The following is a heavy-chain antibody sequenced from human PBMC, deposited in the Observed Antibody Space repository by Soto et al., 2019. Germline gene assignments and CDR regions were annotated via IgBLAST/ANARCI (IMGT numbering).Heavy chain of an antibody. D-gene: IGHD2-15*01. CDR3: ARIEGYCSGGTCYRGSGDY. CDR2: IIPFFGTA. Sequence: QVQLVQSGAEVKKPGSSVKVSCKASGGTFSNYSINWVRQAPGQGLEWMGGIIPFFGTANYAPKFQGRVTITADEAATSGYMGVTSLRSDDTAVYYCARIEGYCSGGTCYRGSGDYWGQGTMVAVSS. J-gene: IGHJ4*02. CDR1: GGTFSNYS. V-gene: IGHV1-69*12.